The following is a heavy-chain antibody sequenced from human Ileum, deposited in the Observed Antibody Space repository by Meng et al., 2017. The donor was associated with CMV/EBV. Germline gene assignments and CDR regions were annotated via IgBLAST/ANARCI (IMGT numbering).Heavy chain of an antibody. CDR3: VHRGDSDYASDYFDY. D-gene: IGHD4-11*01. CDR1: GFRLATGGVG. V-gene: IGHV2-5*02. CDR2: IYWDDDK. Sequence: QCTSKESGPTLVNPTPTLPSTCPFPGFRLATGGVGVGWIRQPPGKAPEWLSLIYWDDDKRYRPSLKSRLTINKDTSRKQAVLTMTNMDPVDTAAYYCVHRGDSDYASDYFDYWGPGTLVTVSS. J-gene: IGHJ4*02.